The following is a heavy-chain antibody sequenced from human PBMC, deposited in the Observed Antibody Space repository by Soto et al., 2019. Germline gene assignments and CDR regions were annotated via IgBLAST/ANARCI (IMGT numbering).Heavy chain of an antibody. CDR1: GGTFNTYA. Sequence: QVQLVQSGAEMEKPGSSVKVSCQASGGTFNTYAMNWVRQAPGQGPEWMGDISPMFCAANYAPKFQGRVTSTADESTGTSYMQLSSLTSEDTALYFCAREVQVHTPAFVYWGQGTLVTVSS. V-gene: IGHV1-69*19. J-gene: IGHJ4*02. CDR3: AREVQVHTPAFVY. CDR2: ISPMFCAA. D-gene: IGHD3-10*01.